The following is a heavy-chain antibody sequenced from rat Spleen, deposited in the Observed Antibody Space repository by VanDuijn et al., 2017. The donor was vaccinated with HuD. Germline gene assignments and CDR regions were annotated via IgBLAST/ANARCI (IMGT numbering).Heavy chain of an antibody. CDR1: GFTFSDYY. Sequence: EVQLVESGGGLVQPGRSLKLSCAVSGFTFSDYYMAWVRQAPTKGLEWVASISYDDTSTHYRDSVKGRFTISRDNAKSTLYLQMDSLRSEDTATYYCARVGVDYWGQGVMVTVSS. J-gene: IGHJ2*01. CDR3: ARVGVDY. D-gene: IGHD5-1*01. CDR2: ISYDDTST. V-gene: IGHV5-17*01.